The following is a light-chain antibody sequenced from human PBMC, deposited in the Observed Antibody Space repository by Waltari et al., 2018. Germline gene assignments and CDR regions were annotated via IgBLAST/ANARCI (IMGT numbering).Light chain of an antibody. CDR1: QSVSRA. CDR2: GAS. J-gene: IGKJ1*01. CDR3: QHYVRLPAT. V-gene: IGKV3-20*01. Sequence: EIVLTQSPGSLSSSPGERVTLSCRASQSVSRAFAWYQQNPGQAPRLLIFGASNRATGIPDRFSGSGSETDFSLTISRLEPEDFAVYYCQHYVRLPATFGRGTKVEIK.